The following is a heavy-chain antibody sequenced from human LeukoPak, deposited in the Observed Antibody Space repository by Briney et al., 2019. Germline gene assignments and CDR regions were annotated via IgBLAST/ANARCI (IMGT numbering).Heavy chain of an antibody. D-gene: IGHD4-17*01. CDR3: AKGRNEDGDAALNY. Sequence: GGSLRLSCAASGFTFSSYAMSWVRQAPGKGLEWVSRISGSGGSTYYADSVKGRFTISRDSSKNTLYMQMNSLRAEDTAVYYCAKGRNEDGDAALNYWGQGTLVTVSS. CDR2: ISGSGGST. J-gene: IGHJ4*02. CDR1: GFTFSSYA. V-gene: IGHV3-23*01.